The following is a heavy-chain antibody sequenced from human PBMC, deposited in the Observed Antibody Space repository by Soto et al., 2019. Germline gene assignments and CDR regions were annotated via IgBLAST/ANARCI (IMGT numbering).Heavy chain of an antibody. CDR1: GGSISSSSYY. J-gene: IGHJ6*02. V-gene: IGHV4-39*07. CDR2: IFYIGST. Sequence: SLTCTVSGGSISSSSYYWGWIRQPPGKGLEWIGSIFYIGSTYHNPSLKSRVTISVDTSKNQFSLKLSSVTAADTAVYYCARAPLYYYYGMDVWGQGTTVTVSS. CDR3: ARAPLYYYYGMDV.